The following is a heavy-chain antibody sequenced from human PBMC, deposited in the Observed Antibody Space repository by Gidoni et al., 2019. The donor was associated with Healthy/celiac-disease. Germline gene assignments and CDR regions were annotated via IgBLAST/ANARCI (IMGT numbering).Heavy chain of an antibody. J-gene: IGHJ4*02. CDR3: ARGSYERSGWYLL. CDR2: IYHSGST. V-gene: IGHV4-34*01. Sequence: QLQLQQWGAGLLKPSETLSSTCAVYGWSLSSYYWGWSRQPPGKGLEWIGEIYHSGSTNYHPSLKSRVTISVDTSKNQFSMKLSSVTAADTAVYYCARGSYERSGWYLLWGQGTLVTVSS. CDR1: GWSLSSYY. D-gene: IGHD6-13*01.